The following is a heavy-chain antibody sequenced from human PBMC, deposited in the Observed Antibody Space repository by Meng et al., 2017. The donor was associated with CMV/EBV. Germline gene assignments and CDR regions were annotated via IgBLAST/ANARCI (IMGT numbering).Heavy chain of an antibody. D-gene: IGHD3-3*01. CDR2: ISSSSSTI. CDR1: GFTFSSYS. V-gene: IGHV3-48*04. J-gene: IGHJ6*02. CDR3: ARGQGDFWSGYSVYYYYGMDV. Sequence: GESLKISCAASGFTFSSYSMNWVRQAPGKGLEWVSYISSSSSTIYYADSVKGRFTISRDNAKNSLYLQMNSLRAEDTAVYYCARGQGDFWSGYSVYYYYGMDVWGQGTTVTVSS.